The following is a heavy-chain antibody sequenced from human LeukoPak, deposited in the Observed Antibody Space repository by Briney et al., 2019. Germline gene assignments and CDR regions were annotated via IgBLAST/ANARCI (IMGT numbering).Heavy chain of an antibody. CDR2: INHSGST. Sequence: PSVTVSRKCAVCGGSCNGYYWSWIRHPPGKGLVWIREINHSGSTNDNPSLNSRVTISVDTYNNQFCLKLPSVTAADTAVYYCAKEGGPGRPGLDSWGQGTLVTVSS. D-gene: IGHD6-6*01. CDR1: GGSCNGYY. CDR3: AKEGGPGRPGLDS. V-gene: IGHV4-34*01. J-gene: IGHJ4*02.